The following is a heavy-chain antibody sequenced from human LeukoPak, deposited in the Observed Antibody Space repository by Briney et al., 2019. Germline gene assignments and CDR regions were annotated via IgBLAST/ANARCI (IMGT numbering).Heavy chain of an antibody. Sequence: PGRSLRLSCAASGFTFDDYAMHWVRQAPGKGLEWVSGISWNSGSIGYADSVKGRFTISRDNAKNSLYLQMNSLRAEDTALYYCAKDAGIAVAGTKFDYGGQGTLVTVS. D-gene: IGHD6-19*01. J-gene: IGHJ4*02. CDR1: GFTFDDYA. CDR2: ISWNSGSI. V-gene: IGHV3-9*01. CDR3: AKDAGIAVAGTKFDY.